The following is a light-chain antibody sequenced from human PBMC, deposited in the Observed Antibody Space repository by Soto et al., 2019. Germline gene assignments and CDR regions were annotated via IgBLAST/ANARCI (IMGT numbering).Light chain of an antibody. CDR2: KPS. J-gene: IGKJ1*01. CDR3: QQYDTYPWT. CDR1: QSISSW. V-gene: IGKV1-5*03. Sequence: DIQMTQSPSTLSASVGDRATITCRASQSISSWLAWYQQKPGKAPKVLIYKPSKLESGVPLRFIGSGSGTECTLTISSLQPDDFAAYYCQQYDTYPWTFGQGTKVEIK.